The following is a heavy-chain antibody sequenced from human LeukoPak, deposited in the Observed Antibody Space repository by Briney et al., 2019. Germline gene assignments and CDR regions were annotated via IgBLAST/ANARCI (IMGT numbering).Heavy chain of an antibody. CDR2: ISSHNGYT. D-gene: IGHD6-19*01. CDR3: ARRRAVAGVNWFDP. CDR1: GYTFISYG. Sequence: ASVKVSCKASGYTFISYGSSWVRQAPGQGLEWLGWISSHNGYTKYAQKFQGRVTMTTDTFMRTAYMELGSLRSDDTAVYYCARRRAVAGVNWFDPWGQGTLVTVSS. V-gene: IGHV1-18*01. J-gene: IGHJ5*02.